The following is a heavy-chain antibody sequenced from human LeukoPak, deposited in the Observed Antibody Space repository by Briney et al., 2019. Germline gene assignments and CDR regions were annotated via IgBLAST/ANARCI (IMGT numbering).Heavy chain of an antibody. J-gene: IGHJ4*02. CDR3: TRAYSDHSNYFDH. D-gene: IGHD4-11*01. CDR1: GFTFSSYW. Sequence: PGGSLRLSCAASGFTFSSYWMGWVRQAPGKGLEWVANIKQDGSEKVYVDSVKGRFTTSRDNAMNSLYLEMNSLRAEDAAVYYCTRAYSDHSNYFDHWGQGTLVTVSS. V-gene: IGHV3-7*01. CDR2: IKQDGSEK.